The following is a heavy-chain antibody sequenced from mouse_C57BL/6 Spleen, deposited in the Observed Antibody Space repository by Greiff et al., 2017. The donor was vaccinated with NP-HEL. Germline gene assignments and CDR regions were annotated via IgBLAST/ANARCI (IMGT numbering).Heavy chain of an antibody. CDR1: GYTFTSYW. CDR2: IYPGSGST. D-gene: IGHD1-1*01. V-gene: IGHV1-55*01. CDR3: ARWVVSYWYFDV. Sequence: QVQLQQPGAELVKPGASVKMSCKASGYTFTSYWITWVKQRPGQGLEWIGDIYPGSGSTNYNEKFKSKATLTVDTSSSTAYMQLSSLTSEDSAVYDCARWVVSYWYFDVWGTGTTVTVSS. J-gene: IGHJ1*03.